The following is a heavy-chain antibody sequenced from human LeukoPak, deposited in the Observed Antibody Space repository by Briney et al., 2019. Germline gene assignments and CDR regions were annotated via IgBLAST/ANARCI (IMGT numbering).Heavy chain of an antibody. D-gene: IGHD3-9*01. Sequence: SETLSLTCTVSGGSISSSRYYWGWIRQPPGKGLEWIGIIYYSGNTYYNPSLKSRVTISVDTSKNQFSLKLSSVTAADTAVYFCARSLAGYYIETIDYWGQGTLVTVSS. CDR3: ARSLAGYYIETIDY. CDR1: GGSISSSRYY. J-gene: IGHJ4*02. CDR2: IYYSGNT. V-gene: IGHV4-39*01.